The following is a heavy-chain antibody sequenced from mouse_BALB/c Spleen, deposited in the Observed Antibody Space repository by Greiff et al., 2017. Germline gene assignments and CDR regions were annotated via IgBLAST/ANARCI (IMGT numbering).Heavy chain of an antibody. J-gene: IGHJ4*01. CDR1: GFTFSSYG. CDR2: ISSGGSYT. D-gene: IGHD1-1*01. Sequence: EVQLQESGGDLVKPGGSLKLSCAASGFTFSSYGMSWVRQTPDKRLEWVATISSGGSYTYYPDSVKGRFTISRDNAKNTLYLQMSSLKSEDTAMYYCARQGYYGSSYVAMDYWGQGTSVTVSS. V-gene: IGHV5-6*01. CDR3: ARQGYYGSSYVAMDY.